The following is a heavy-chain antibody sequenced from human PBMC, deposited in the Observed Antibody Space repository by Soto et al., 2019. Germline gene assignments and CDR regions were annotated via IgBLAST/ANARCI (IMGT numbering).Heavy chain of an antibody. CDR1: GYPFISNR. J-gene: IGHJ4*02. CDR2: ISPHNGNA. CDR3: ARDRSGFYDF. V-gene: IGHV1-18*01. D-gene: IGHD6-19*01. Sequence: QVRLVQSGAEVKKPGASVKVSCKASGYPFISNRLSWVRKAPGQGLEWMGWISPHNGNAKYGQKFHDRVTMTADTSTSTVDIEVSSLTSDDTAVLYCARDRSGFYDFWGQGTLVTVSA.